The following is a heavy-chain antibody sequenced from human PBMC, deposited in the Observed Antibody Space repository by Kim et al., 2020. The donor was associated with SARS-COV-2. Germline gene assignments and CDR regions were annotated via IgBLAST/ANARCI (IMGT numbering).Heavy chain of an antibody. J-gene: IGHJ4*02. D-gene: IGHD3-10*01. CDR1: GFTFSSYA. CDR2: ISCDGSNK. CDR3: ARVRLYDYGSGSYGVDY. Sequence: GGSLRLSCAASGFTFSSYAMHWVRQAPGKGLEWVAVISCDGSNKYYADSVKGRFTISRDNSKNTLYLQMNSLRAEDTAVYYCARVRLYDYGSGSYGVDYWGQGTLVTVSS. V-gene: IGHV3-30-3*01.